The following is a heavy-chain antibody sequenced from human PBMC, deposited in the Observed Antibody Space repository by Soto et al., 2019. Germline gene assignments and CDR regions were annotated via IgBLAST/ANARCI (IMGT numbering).Heavy chain of an antibody. J-gene: IGHJ6*02. Sequence: QVQRVQSGAEVKKPGSSVKVSCKASGGTFSSYAISWVRQAPGQGLEWMGGIIPIFGTANYAQKFQVRVTITVDESTSTAYMERSSLRSEDTAVYYCARPHCSGGSCYSDYYYYGMDVWGQGTTVTVSS. CDR3: ARPHCSGGSCYSDYYYYGMDV. CDR1: GGTFSSYA. D-gene: IGHD2-15*01. V-gene: IGHV1-69*01. CDR2: IIPIFGTA.